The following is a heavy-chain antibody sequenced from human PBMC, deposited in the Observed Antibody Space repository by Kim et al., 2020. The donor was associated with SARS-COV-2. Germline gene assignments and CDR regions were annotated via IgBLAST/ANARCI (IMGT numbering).Heavy chain of an antibody. CDR1: GGSVISGSYY. D-gene: IGHD3-10*01. Sequence: SETLSLTCTVSGGSVISGSYYWSWIRQPPGKGLEWIVYMHYSGSTNYNPSLESRVTISVDTSKNQFSLRLTSVTAADTAVYYCARASFGGIPRGFFDLWG. V-gene: IGHV4-61*01. J-gene: IGHJ2*01. CDR2: MHYSGST. CDR3: ARASFGGIPRGFFDL.